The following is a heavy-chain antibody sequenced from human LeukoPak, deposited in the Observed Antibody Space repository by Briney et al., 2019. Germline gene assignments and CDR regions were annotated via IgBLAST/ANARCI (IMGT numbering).Heavy chain of an antibody. D-gene: IGHD5/OR15-5a*01. CDR1: GGSFSGYY. CDR3: ARHGAPGVYPKNWFDP. J-gene: IGHJ5*02. V-gene: IGHV4-34*01. Sequence: SETLSLTCAVYGGSFSGYYWSWIPQPPGKGLEWIGEINHSGSTNYNPSLKSRVTISVDTSKNQFSLKLSSVTAADTAVYYCARHGAPGVYPKNWFDPWGQGTLVTVSS. CDR2: INHSGST.